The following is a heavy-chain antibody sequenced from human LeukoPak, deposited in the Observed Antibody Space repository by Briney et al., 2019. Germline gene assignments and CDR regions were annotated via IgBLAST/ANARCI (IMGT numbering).Heavy chain of an antibody. CDR1: GDSISSYY. CDR2: SYYSGST. J-gene: IGHJ4*02. CDR3: ARDRGTMIRGVTPLGY. V-gene: IGHV4-59*01. D-gene: IGHD3-10*01. Sequence: PSETLSLTCTVSGDSISSYYWSWIRQSPGKGLEWIGYSYYSGSTKYNPSLKSRVTISVDTSKNQFSLKLSSVTAADTAVYYCARDRGTMIRGVTPLGYWGQGTLVTVSS.